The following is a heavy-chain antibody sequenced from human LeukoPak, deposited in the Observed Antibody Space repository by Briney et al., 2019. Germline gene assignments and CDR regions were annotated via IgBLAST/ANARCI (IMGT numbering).Heavy chain of an antibody. J-gene: IGHJ4*02. D-gene: IGHD3-10*01. CDR1: GYTFTGYY. Sequence: ATVKVSCKASGYTFTGYYMHWVRQAPGQGREWMGLINPKNGGTSYAQKFQGRVTMTRDTSITTAYMELSSLRSDDTAVYYCARDSRVTNGDYWGQGTLVTVSS. CDR3: ARDSRVTNGDY. CDR2: INPKNGGT. V-gene: IGHV1-2*02.